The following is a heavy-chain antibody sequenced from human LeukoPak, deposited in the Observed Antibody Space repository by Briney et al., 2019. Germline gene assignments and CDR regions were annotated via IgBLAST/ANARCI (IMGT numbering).Heavy chain of an antibody. V-gene: IGHV4-4*07. CDR3: ARSTVAGGCDY. CDR1: GVSITSYY. Sequence: SETLSLTCTVSGVSITSYYWSWVRQPAGKGLEWLGRIYSSGSTNYNPSLKSRVTMSVDTSKNHFSLKLTSVTAADTAVYYCARSTVAGGCDYWGQGSLVTVSS. J-gene: IGHJ4*02. CDR2: IYSSGST. D-gene: IGHD6-19*01.